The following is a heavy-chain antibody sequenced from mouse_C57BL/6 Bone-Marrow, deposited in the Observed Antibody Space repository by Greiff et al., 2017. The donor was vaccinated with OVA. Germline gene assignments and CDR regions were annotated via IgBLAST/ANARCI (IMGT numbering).Heavy chain of an antibody. CDR1: GYAFSSSW. Sequence: QVQLQQSGPELVKPGASVKISCKASGYAFSSSWMNWVKQRPGKGLEWIGRIYPGDGDTNYNGKFKGKATLTADKSSSTAYMQLSSLTSEDSAVYCCELGHWYFDVWGTGTTVTVSS. D-gene: IGHD4-1*01. CDR3: ELGHWYFDV. J-gene: IGHJ1*03. V-gene: IGHV1-82*01. CDR2: IYPGDGDT.